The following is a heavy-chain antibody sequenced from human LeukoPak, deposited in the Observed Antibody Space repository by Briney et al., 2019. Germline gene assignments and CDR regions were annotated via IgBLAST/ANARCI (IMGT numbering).Heavy chain of an antibody. D-gene: IGHD5-18*01. CDR2: IYHSGST. CDR1: GGSISSGGYY. Sequence: PSETLSLTCTVSGGSISSGGYYWSWIRQPPGKGLEWIGYIYHSGSTYYNPSLKSRVTISVDRSKNQFSLKLSSATAADTAVYYCAREVRDSYGFFDYWGQGTLVTVSS. CDR3: AREVRDSYGFFDY. V-gene: IGHV4-30-2*01. J-gene: IGHJ4*02.